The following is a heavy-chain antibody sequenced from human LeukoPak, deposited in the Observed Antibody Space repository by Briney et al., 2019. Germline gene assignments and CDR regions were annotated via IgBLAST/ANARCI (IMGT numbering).Heavy chain of an antibody. D-gene: IGHD3-22*01. J-gene: IGHJ5*01. CDR3: ARHQYYYDSSGNYGWFYS. V-gene: IGHV5-51*01. CDR2: SHPINSDT. CDR1: GFNFTAYW. Sequence: KVGESLKISCKGSGFNFTAYWIAWVRQMPGKGLGWMGISHPINSDTKYSPSFQGQVTISADKSSSTAYLQWNSLKASDTAMYYCARHQYYYDSSGNYGWFYSWGQGTLVTVSS.